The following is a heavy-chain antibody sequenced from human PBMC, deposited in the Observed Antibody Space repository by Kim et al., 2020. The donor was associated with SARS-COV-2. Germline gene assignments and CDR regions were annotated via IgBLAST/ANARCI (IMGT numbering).Heavy chain of an antibody. CDR3: ARDQGRVQRWLQAA. D-gene: IGHD5-12*01. CDR1: GGTFSSYA. V-gene: IGHV1-69*13. CDR2: IIPIFGTA. J-gene: IGHJ5*02. Sequence: SVKVSCKASGGTFSSYAISWVRQAPGQGLEWMGGIIPIFGTANYAQKFQGRVTITADESTSTAYMELSSLRSEDTAVYYCARDQGRVQRWLQAAWGQGTLVTVSS.